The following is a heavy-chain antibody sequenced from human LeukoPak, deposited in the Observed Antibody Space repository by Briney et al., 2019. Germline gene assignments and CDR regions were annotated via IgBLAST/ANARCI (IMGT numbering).Heavy chain of an antibody. CDR1: GFTFDDYG. Sequence: GGSLRLSCAASGFTFDDYGMSWVRQAPGKGLEWVSAISGSGGSTYYANSVKGRFTISRDNSKNTLYLQMNSLRAEDTAVYYCAKDHGTIAVSYFDYWGQGTLVTVSS. J-gene: IGHJ4*02. CDR3: AKDHGTIAVSYFDY. V-gene: IGHV3-23*01. CDR2: ISGSGGST. D-gene: IGHD1-14*01.